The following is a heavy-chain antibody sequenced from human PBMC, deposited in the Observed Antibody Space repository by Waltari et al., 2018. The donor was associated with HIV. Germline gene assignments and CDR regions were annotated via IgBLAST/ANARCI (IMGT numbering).Heavy chain of an antibody. CDR2: DYPSGGT. J-gene: IGHJ4*02. D-gene: IGHD3-10*01. Sequence: QVQLQESGPGLVKPSETLYLTCAGPGFPISSGVYWAWTRQPPGVGLVWIGNDYPSGGTTYNPALESRVSISLDSSANKFSLKLTSVTAADTAVYYCARCGSGTSFEYWGQGARVTVSS. V-gene: IGHV4-38-2*01. CDR1: GFPISSGVY. CDR3: ARCGSGTSFEY.